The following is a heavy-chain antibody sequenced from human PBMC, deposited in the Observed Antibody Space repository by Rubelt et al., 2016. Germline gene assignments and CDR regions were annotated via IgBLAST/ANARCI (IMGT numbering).Heavy chain of an antibody. CDR2: IYYSGST. Sequence: VQLLESGGGLVQPGGSLRLSCAASGFTFSTYAMSWVRQGPGKGLEWIGYIYYSGSTYYNPSLKSRVTISVDTSKNQFSLKLSSVTAADTAVYYCARDWYRYNWFDPGAREPWSPSPQ. D-gene: IGHD1-1*01. CDR1: GFTFSTYA. CDR3: ARDWYRYNWFDP. J-gene: IGHJ5*02. V-gene: IGHV4-59*01.